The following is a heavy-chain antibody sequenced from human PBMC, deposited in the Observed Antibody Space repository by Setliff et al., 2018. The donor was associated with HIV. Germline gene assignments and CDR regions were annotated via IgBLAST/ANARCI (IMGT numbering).Heavy chain of an antibody. CDR2: IYYSGTT. V-gene: IGHV4-39*01. CDR3: ARQWPYYYYMDV. CDR1: GGSISGSDYY. D-gene: IGHD5-12*01. J-gene: IGHJ6*03. Sequence: PSETLSLTCTVSGGSISGSDYYWAWIRQPPGKGLEWIGSIYYSGTTYYNPSLKSRVTISVDTSKNQFSLKLSSVTAADTAVYYCARQWPYYYYMDVWGKGTTVTV.